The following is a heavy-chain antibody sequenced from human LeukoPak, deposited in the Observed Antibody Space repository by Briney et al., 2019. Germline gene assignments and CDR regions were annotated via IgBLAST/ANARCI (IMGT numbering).Heavy chain of an antibody. D-gene: IGHD3-10*01. CDR2: ISSSSSYI. CDR1: GFTFSSYE. Sequence: GGSLRLSCAASGFTFSSYEMNWVRQAPGKGLERVSSISSSSSYIYYADSVKGRFTISRDNAKNSLYLQMNSLRAEDMALYYCAKSRYYYGSGSYLDYWGQGTLVTVSS. CDR3: AKSRYYYGSGSYLDY. V-gene: IGHV3-21*04. J-gene: IGHJ4*02.